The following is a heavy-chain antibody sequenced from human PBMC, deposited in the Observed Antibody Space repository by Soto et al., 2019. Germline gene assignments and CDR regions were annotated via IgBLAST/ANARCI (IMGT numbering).Heavy chain of an antibody. CDR2: ISGRGGST. CDR1: GFTLSSYA. J-gene: IGHJ2*01. V-gene: IGHV3-23*01. CDR3: AKDSDYRDRIFWYFDL. Sequence: EVQLLESGGGLVQPGGSLRLSCAASGFTLSSYAMSWVRQAPGKGLEWVSVISGRGGSTYYADSVKGRFTISRDNSKNTVYLQMNSLRAEATAVYYCAKDSDYRDRIFWYFDLCGRGTLVTVSS. D-gene: IGHD2-15*01.